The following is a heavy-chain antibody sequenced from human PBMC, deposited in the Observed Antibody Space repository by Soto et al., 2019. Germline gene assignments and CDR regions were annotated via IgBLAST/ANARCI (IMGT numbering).Heavy chain of an antibody. V-gene: IGHV1-18*04. J-gene: IGHJ5*02. Sequence: QVQLVQSGAEVKKPGASVKVSCKASGYTFTSYGISWVRQAPGQGLEWMGWISAYNGNTNYAQKLQGRVTMTTDTSTSTAYMELTSLRSDDTAVYYCARDRGYSGYVDGGLSWFDPWGQGTLVTVSS. CDR2: ISAYNGNT. CDR1: GYTFTSYG. CDR3: ARDRGYSGYVDGGLSWFDP. D-gene: IGHD5-12*01.